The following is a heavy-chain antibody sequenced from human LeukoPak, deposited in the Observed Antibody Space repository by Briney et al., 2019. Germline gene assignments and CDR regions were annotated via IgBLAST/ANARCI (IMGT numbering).Heavy chain of an antibody. V-gene: IGHV3-30*03. CDR2: ISYDGSSQ. Sequence: GGSLRLSCAASGFTFSSYGMHWVRQAPGKGLEWVAVISYDGSSQYYADSVKGRFTISRDNSKNTLYLQMDSLRTEDTAVYYCAREPTTNCFDSWGQGTLVTVSS. J-gene: IGHJ5*01. CDR1: GFTFSSYG. D-gene: IGHD1-1*01. CDR3: AREPTTNCFDS.